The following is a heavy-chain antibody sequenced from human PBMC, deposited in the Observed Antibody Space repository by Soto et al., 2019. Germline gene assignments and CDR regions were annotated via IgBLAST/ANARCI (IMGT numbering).Heavy chain of an antibody. CDR3: ARAICTSCYRDVFDI. D-gene: IGHD2-2*01. J-gene: IGHJ3*02. V-gene: IGHV3-20*01. Sequence: GGSLRLSCAASGFTSDDYGMSWVRQAPGKGLEWVSGINWKGDSTGYADSVKGRFTISRDNAKNSLYLQMNSLRAEDTALYHCARAICTSCYRDVFDIWGQGTMVTVSS. CDR1: GFTSDDYG. CDR2: INWKGDST.